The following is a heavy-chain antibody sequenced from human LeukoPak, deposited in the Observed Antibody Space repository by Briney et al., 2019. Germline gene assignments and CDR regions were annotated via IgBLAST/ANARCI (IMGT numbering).Heavy chain of an antibody. CDR2: ISYDGSNK. Sequence: GGSLRLSCAASGFTFSSYAMHWVRQAPGKGLEWVAVISYDGSNKYYADSVKGRFTISRDNSKNTLYLQMNSLRAEDTAVYYCARVGSGWSDAFDIWGQGTMVTVSS. CDR1: GFTFSSYA. J-gene: IGHJ3*02. CDR3: ARVGSGWSDAFDI. D-gene: IGHD6-19*01. V-gene: IGHV3-30-3*01.